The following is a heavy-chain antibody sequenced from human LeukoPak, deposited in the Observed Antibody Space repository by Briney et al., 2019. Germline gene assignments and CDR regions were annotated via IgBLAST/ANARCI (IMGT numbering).Heavy chain of an antibody. V-gene: IGHV4-39*07. J-gene: IGHJ4*02. D-gene: IGHD4-17*01. CDR3: ARDLYGDRPFDY. CDR2: IYYSGST. CDR1: GGSISSNTYY. Sequence: SETLSLTCTVSGGSISSNTYYWGWIRQPPGKGLEWIGSIYYSGSTYYNPSLKSRVTISVDASKNQFSLKLSSVTAADTAVYYCARDLYGDRPFDYWGQGTLVTVSS.